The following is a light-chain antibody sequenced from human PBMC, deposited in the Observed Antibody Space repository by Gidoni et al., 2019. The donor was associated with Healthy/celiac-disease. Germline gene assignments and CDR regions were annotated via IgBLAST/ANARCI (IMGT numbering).Light chain of an antibody. CDR3: QQQFT. V-gene: IGKV1-33*01. Sequence: DIQMTPSPSSLSASVGDRVTITCQASQDISNYLNWYQQKPGKAPKLLIYDASNLETGVPSRFSGSGSGTDFTFTISSLQPEDIATYYCQQQFTFGPGTKVDIK. CDR1: QDISNY. J-gene: IGKJ3*01. CDR2: DAS.